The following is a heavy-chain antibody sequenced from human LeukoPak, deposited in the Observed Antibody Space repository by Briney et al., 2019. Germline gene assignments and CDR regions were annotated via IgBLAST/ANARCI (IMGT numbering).Heavy chain of an antibody. CDR1: GGTFSSYA. Sequence: GASVKVSCKASGGTFSSYAISWVRQAPGQGLEWMGGIIPIFGTANYAQKFQGRVTITADESTSTAYMELSSLRSEDTAVYYCARTQYSSSWYFQLNYYMDVWGKGTTVTVSS. CDR3: ARTQYSSSWYFQLNYYMDV. J-gene: IGHJ6*03. CDR2: IIPIFGTA. D-gene: IGHD6-13*01. V-gene: IGHV1-69*13.